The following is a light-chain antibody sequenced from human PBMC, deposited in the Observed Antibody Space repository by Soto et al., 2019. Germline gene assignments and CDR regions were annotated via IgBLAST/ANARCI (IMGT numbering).Light chain of an antibody. CDR2: AAS. V-gene: IGKV1-39*01. CDR1: QGITTH. J-gene: IGKJ4*01. CDR3: QQSYTTPLT. Sequence: DIHMTQSPSSLSASVGDRVTITCRASQGITTHINWFQQKAGKAPNLLISAASSLQSGVPSRFSGSGSGRDFTLTITSLLPEDSATYYCQQSYTTPLTFGGGTKVEI.